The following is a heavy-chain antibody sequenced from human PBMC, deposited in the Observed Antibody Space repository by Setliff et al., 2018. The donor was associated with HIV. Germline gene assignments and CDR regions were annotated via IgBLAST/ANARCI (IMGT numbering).Heavy chain of an antibody. J-gene: IGHJ4*02. CDR1: GFTFSDAW. CDR2: IKSKTDGGTT. Sequence: GGSLRLSCVASGFTFSDAWMSWVRQAPGKGLEWVGRIKSKTDGGTTDYAAPVKGRFIISRDDSKNTVYLQMNSLRADDTALYFCAKESYSSWYYFESWGQGTLVTVSS. V-gene: IGHV3-15*01. CDR3: AKESYSSWYYFES. D-gene: IGHD6-13*01.